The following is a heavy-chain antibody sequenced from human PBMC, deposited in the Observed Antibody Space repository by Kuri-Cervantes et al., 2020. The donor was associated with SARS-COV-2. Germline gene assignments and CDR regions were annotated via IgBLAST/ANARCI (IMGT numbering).Heavy chain of an antibody. CDR2: INHSGST. CDR1: GGSFSGYY. V-gene: IGHV4-34*01. CDR3: ARGSILRWFGESPPDY. J-gene: IGHJ4*02. D-gene: IGHD3-10*01. Sequence: SETLSPTCAVYGGSFSGYYWSWIRQPPGKGLEWIGEINHSGSTNYNPSLKSRVTISVDTSKNQFSLKLSSVTAADTAVYYCARGSILRWFGESPPDYWGQGTLVTVSS.